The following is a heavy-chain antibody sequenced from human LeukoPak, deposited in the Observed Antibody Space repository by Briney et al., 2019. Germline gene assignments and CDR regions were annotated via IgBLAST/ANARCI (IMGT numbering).Heavy chain of an antibody. D-gene: IGHD3-9*01. Sequence: GGSLRLSCAASGFTFSSYSMNWVRQAPEKVLERVSSISSSSSYIYYADSVKGRFTISRDNAKNSLYLQMNSLRAEDTAVYYCARAPRYYDILTGYSMQDAFDIWGQGTMVTVSS. V-gene: IGHV3-21*01. J-gene: IGHJ3*02. CDR1: GFTFSSYS. CDR3: ARAPRYYDILTGYSMQDAFDI. CDR2: ISSSSSYI.